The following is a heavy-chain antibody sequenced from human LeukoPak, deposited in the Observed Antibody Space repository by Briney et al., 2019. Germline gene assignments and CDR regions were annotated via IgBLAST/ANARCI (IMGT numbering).Heavy chain of an antibody. Sequence: GGSLRVSCAASGFTFSTFWMHWVRQAPGKGLVWVAHINSDGTSTGYADSVKGRLTISRDTGKNTLYLQMNSLRAEDTAVYYCVRATSVRGVNSWFDPWGQGTLVTVSS. CDR2: INSDGTST. D-gene: IGHD3-10*01. CDR3: VRATSVRGVNSWFDP. CDR1: GFTFSTFW. V-gene: IGHV3-74*01. J-gene: IGHJ5*02.